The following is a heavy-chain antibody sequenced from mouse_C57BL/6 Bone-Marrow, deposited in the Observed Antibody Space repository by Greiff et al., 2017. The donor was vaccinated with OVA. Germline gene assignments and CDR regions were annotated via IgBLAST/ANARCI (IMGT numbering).Heavy chain of an antibody. V-gene: IGHV14-4*01. Sequence: VQLQQSGAELVRPGASVKLSCTASGFNIKDDYMHWVKQRPEQGLEWIGWIDPENGDTEYASKFQGKATITADTSSNTAYLQLSSLTSEDTAVYYCAASGGYARYYWGQGTAATVTA. CDR1: GFNIKDDY. D-gene: IGHD6-2*01. CDR2: IDPENGDT. J-gene: IGHJ4*01. CDR3: AASGGYARYY.